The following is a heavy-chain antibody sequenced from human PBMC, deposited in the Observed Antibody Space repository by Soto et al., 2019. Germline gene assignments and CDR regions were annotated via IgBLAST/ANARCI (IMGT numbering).Heavy chain of an antibody. D-gene: IGHD5-18*01. CDR3: AKDLGYSYGYWFDP. CDR2: ISGSGGST. CDR1: LFTFSIYA. Sequence: LSLSFAASLFTFSIYAVSLVRQAPGKGLEWVSAISGSGGSTYYADSVKGRFTISRDNSKNTLYLQMNSLRAEDTAVYYCAKDLGYSYGYWFDPWGQGTLVTVSS. V-gene: IGHV3-23*01. J-gene: IGHJ5*02.